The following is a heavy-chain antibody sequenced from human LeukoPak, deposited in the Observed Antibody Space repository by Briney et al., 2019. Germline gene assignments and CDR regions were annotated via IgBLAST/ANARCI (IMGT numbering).Heavy chain of an antibody. CDR1: GYTFTTYG. CDR3: ARDSKYYGDYVDY. V-gene: IGHV1-18*01. D-gene: IGHD4-17*01. CDR2: ISAYNGNT. J-gene: IGHJ4*02. Sequence: ASVKVSCKASGYTFTTYGISWVRQAPGQGLEWMGYISAYNGNTKFAQRFQGRVTMTTDTSTSTAYMELRSLRAADTAVYYCARDSKYYGDYVDYWGQGPLVTVSS.